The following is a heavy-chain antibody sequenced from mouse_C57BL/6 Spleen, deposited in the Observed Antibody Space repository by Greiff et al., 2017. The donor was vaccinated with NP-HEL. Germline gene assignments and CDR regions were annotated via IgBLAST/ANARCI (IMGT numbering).Heavy chain of an antibody. CDR3: ARQGEGGFFDY. CDR1: GFTFSSYT. Sequence: EVQLQQSGGGLVKPGGSLKLSCAASGFTFSSYTMSWVRQTPEKRLEWVATISGGGGNTYYPDSVKGRFTISRDNAKNTLYLQMSSLRSEDTALYYCARQGEGGFFDYWGQGTTLTVSS. CDR2: ISGGGGNT. J-gene: IGHJ2*01. V-gene: IGHV5-9*01.